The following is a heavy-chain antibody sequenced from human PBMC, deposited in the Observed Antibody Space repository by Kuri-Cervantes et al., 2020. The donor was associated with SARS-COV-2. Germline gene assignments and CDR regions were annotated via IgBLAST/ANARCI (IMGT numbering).Heavy chain of an antibody. CDR3: ARQTRFLEWLSLYYWYFDL. CDR1: GFTFSSYA. J-gene: IGHJ2*01. Sequence: GESLKISCAASGFTFSSYAMHWVRQAPGKGLEWVSVIYSGGSTYYADSVKGRFTISRDNSKNTLYLQMNSLRAEDTAVYYCARQTRFLEWLSLYYWYFDLWGRGTLVTVSS. D-gene: IGHD3-3*01. V-gene: IGHV3-66*04. CDR2: IYSGGST.